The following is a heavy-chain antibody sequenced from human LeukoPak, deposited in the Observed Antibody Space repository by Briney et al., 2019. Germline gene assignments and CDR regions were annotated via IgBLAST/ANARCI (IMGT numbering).Heavy chain of an antibody. CDR1: GFIFSSYA. D-gene: IGHD3-10*01. CDR3: AKASTFGELNRPFDY. J-gene: IGHJ4*02. Sequence: PGGSLRLSCTASGFIFSSYAMTWVRQAPGRGLEWVSGIDNSGGVTYYADSVRGRFTISRDNSKNTLYLQMNSLRAEDTAVYYCAKASTFGELNRPFDYWGQGTLVTVSS. V-gene: IGHV3-23*01. CDR2: IDNSGGVT.